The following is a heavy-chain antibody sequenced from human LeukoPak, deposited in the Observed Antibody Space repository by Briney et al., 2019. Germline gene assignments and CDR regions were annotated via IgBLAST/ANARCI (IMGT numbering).Heavy chain of an antibody. CDR2: IIPSFGTA. Sequence: GASVKVSYKASGGTFSNYAISWMRQAPGQGPEWMGGIIPSFGTANYAQKFEGRVNITADESTNIAYMESRSLRSEDAAVYYCAKGGYCSGGTCYIRGFDPWGRGTLVTVSS. J-gene: IGHJ5*02. D-gene: IGHD2-15*01. CDR1: GGTFSNYA. CDR3: AKGGYCSGGTCYIRGFDP. V-gene: IGHV1-69*01.